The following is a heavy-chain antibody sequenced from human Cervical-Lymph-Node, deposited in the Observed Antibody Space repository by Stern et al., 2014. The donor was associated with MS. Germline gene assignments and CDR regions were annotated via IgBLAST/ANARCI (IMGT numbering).Heavy chain of an antibody. V-gene: IGHV3-30*03. Sequence: VQLVESGGGVVQPGRSLRLSCAASGFAFSRYGMHWVRQAPGKGLEWVAVLSNDGSNENYADSVKGRVTISRDNSNNTLYLQVNSLRAEDTAVYYCARVSPLGMPFPGIAVAPIDYWGQGTLVTVSS. J-gene: IGHJ4*02. CDR3: ARVSPLGMPFPGIAVAPIDY. CDR1: GFAFSRYG. D-gene: IGHD6-19*01. CDR2: LSNDGSNE.